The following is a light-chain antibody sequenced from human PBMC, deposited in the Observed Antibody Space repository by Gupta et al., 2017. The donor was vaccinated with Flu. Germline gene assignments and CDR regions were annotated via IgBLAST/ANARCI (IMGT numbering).Light chain of an antibody. CDR2: GAS. Sequence: EIVLTQSPGTLSLSPGERATLSCRASQNVSSSYLVWYQQKPGQAPRLLIYGASNSAPDNTDRCGGCGADNDFTLTSSGREDGDSDNYYGHQDLTSWAFGQGTKVEIK. V-gene: IGKV3-20*01. CDR3: HQDLTSWA. CDR1: QNVSSSY. J-gene: IGKJ1*01.